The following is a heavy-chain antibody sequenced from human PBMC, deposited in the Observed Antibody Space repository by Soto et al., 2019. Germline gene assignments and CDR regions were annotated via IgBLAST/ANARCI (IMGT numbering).Heavy chain of an antibody. CDR3: ARAAPRYCSGGSCYSGMDY. J-gene: IGHJ4*02. CDR2: INHSGST. D-gene: IGHD2-15*01. CDR1: GGSFSGYY. V-gene: IGHV4-34*01. Sequence: SSETLSLTCAVYGGSFSGYYWSWIRQPPGKGLEWIGEINHSGSTNYNPSLKSRVTISVDTSKNQFSLKLSSVTAADTAVYYCARAAPRYCSGGSCYSGMDYWGQGTLVTVS.